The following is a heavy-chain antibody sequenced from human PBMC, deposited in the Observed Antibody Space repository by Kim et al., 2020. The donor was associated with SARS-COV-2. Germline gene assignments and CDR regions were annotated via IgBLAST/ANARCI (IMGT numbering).Heavy chain of an antibody. CDR1: GFTFSSYA. D-gene: IGHD3-9*01. CDR3: ARVPLTGYSEDRMYGMDV. J-gene: IGHJ6*02. Sequence: GGSLRLSCAASGFTFSSYAMHWVRQAPGKGLEWVAVISYDGSNKYYADSVKGRFTISRDNSKNTLYLQMNSLRAEDTAVYYCARVPLTGYSEDRMYGMDVWGQGTTVTVSS. CDR2: ISYDGSNK. V-gene: IGHV3-30-3*01.